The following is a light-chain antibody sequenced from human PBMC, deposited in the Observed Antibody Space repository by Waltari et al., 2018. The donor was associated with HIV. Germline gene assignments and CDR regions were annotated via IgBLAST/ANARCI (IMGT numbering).Light chain of an antibody. J-gene: IGLJ2*01. CDR2: NTN. V-gene: IGLV1-44*01. Sequence: HSVLTQPPSASGTPGQRVTISCSGSNSNTGSNSVNWYQRLPGTAPKLLTYNTNRRPSGVSDRFSGSKSGTSASLAISGLQSEDEADYYCAAWDDSLNAHVLFGGGTKLTVL. CDR3: AAWDDSLNAHVL. CDR1: NSNTGSNS.